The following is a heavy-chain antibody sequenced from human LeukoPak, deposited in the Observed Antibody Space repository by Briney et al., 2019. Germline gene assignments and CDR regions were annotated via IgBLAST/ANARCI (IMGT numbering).Heavy chain of an antibody. J-gene: IGHJ5*02. D-gene: IGHD2-2*01. V-gene: IGHV4-39*07. CDR2: IYFSGST. CDR3: ARDGAVVVPAATYWFDP. Sequence: SETLSLTYTVSGGSISSSSYYWGWIRQPPGKGLEWIGSIYFSGSTYYNPSLKSRVTISVDTSKNQFSLKLSSVTAADTAVYYCARDGAVVVPAATYWFDPWGQGTLVTVSS. CDR1: GGSISSSSYY.